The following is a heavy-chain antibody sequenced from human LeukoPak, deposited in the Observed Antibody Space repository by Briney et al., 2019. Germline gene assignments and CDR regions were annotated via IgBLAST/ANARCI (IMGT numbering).Heavy chain of an antibody. CDR2: IIPIFGTA. J-gene: IGHJ3*02. CDR1: GGTFGRYA. D-gene: IGHD7-27*01. CDR3: AAGDGAFDI. Sequence: SVKVSCKASGGTFGRYALSWVRQSPGQGLEWMGGIIPIFGTANYAQKFQGRVTITADESTSTAYMELISLRSEDTAVYYCAAGDGAFDIWGQGTMVTVSS. V-gene: IGHV1-69*01.